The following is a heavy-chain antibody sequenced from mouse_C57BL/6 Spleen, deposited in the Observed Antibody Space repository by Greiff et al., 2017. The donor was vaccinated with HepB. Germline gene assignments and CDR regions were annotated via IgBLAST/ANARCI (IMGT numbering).Heavy chain of an antibody. J-gene: IGHJ2*01. CDR1: GYTFTDYE. Sequence: VQVVESGAELVRPGASVTLSCKASGYTFTDYEMHWVKQTPVHGLEWIGAIDPETGGTAYNQKFKGKAILTADKSSSTAYMELRSLTSEDSAVYYCTRPLLLLRYFDYWGQGTTRTVSS. CDR3: TRPLLLLRYFDY. D-gene: IGHD1-1*01. V-gene: IGHV1-15*01. CDR2: IDPETGGT.